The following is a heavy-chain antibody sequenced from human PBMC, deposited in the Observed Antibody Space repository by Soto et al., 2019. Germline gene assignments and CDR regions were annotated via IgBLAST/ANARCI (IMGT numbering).Heavy chain of an antibody. Sequence: LSLTCIVSGASISSRSSYWGWIRQPPGKGLEWVGTFYSGSTYNNPSLKSRVTISVDTSKNQFSLKLSSVAAEDTAIYYCATTRGIAVGGSFDHWGQGTLVTVSS. D-gene: IGHD6-13*01. CDR3: ATTRGIAVGGSFDH. V-gene: IGHV4-39*01. CDR2: FYSGST. CDR1: GASISSRSSY. J-gene: IGHJ5*02.